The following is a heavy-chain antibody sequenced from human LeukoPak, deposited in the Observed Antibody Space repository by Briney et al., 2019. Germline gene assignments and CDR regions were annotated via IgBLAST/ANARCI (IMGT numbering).Heavy chain of an antibody. J-gene: IGHJ4*02. V-gene: IGHV4-4*07. CDR1: GGSISSYY. CDR3: ARDYYDSSGYSYYYFDY. D-gene: IGHD3-22*01. Sequence: SETLSLTCTVSGGSISSYYWSWIRQPAEQGLEWIGRIYTSGSTNYNPSLKSRVTMSVDTSKNQFSLKLSSVTAADTAVYYCARDYYDSSGYSYYYFDYWGQGTLVTVSS. CDR2: IYTSGST.